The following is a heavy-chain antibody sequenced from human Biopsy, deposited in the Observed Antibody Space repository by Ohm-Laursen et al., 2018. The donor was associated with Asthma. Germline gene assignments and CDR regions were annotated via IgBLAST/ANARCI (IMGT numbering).Heavy chain of an antibody. CDR1: GGSVSSGKYY. Sequence: SDTLSLTCSVSGGSVSSGKYYWSWIRQPPGKGLEWIAYIFYSGATNYNPALKSRVAQSIDTSKSQFSLRLNSLSAADTAVYYCARGTIVAGIDYWGRGTLVTVSS. CDR3: ARGTIVAGIDY. V-gene: IGHV4-61*01. J-gene: IGHJ4*02. CDR2: IFYSGAT. D-gene: IGHD5-12*01.